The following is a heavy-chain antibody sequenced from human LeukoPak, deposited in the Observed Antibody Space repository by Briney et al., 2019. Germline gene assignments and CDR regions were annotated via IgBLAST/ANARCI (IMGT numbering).Heavy chain of an antibody. V-gene: IGHV3-7*01. J-gene: IGHJ4*02. CDR3: ARGVGAAGEYYFDY. CDR2: IKQDGSEK. CDR1: GFTFSSYW. D-gene: IGHD1-26*01. Sequence: GGSLRLSCAASGFTFSSYWMSWVRQAPGKGLEWVANIKQDGSEKYYVDSVKCRFTISRDNAKNSLYLQMNSLRAEDTAVYYCARGVGAAGEYYFDYWGQGTLVTVSS.